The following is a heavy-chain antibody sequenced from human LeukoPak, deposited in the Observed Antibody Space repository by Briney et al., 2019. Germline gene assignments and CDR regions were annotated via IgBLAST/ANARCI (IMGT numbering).Heavy chain of an antibody. J-gene: IGHJ4*02. V-gene: IGHV1-18*04. CDR3: ARGYSYGPFFY. CDR2: ISAYNGNT. Sequence: PRASVKVSCKASGYTFTGYYMHWVRQAPGQGLEWMGWISAYNGNTNYAQKLQGRVTMTTDTSTSTAYMELRSLRSDDTAVYYCARGYSYGPFFYWGQGTLVTVSS. D-gene: IGHD5-18*01. CDR1: GYTFTGYY.